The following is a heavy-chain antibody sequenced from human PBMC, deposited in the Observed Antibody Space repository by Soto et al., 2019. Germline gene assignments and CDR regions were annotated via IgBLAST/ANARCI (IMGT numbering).Heavy chain of an antibody. CDR2: ISGSGDRP. J-gene: IGHJ6*02. CDR3: AKDVGSGGGYGLNV. CDR1: GFTFSSYA. Sequence: EVQLLESGGGLVQPGGSLRLSCAASGFTFSSYAMSWVRQAPGKGLEWVSGISGSGDRPYYADSVKGRFTISRDNSKNTLNLQMNSLRAEETALYYSAKDVGSGGGYGLNVWGQDTTVTVSS. D-gene: IGHD2-15*01. V-gene: IGHV3-23*01.